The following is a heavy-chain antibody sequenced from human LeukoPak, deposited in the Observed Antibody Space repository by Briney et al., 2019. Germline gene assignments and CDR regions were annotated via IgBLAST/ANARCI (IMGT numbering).Heavy chain of an antibody. D-gene: IGHD3-16*02. CDR1: GGSISSSNW. V-gene: IGHV4-4*02. CDR3: ARGRVKNTVWGSYRSGYYFDY. Sequence: SETLSLTCAVSGGSISSSNWWSWVRQPPGKGLEWIGEIYRSGSTNYNPSLKSRVTISVDKSKNQFSLKLSSVTAADTAVYYCARGRVKNTVWGSYRSGYYFDYWGQGTLVTVSS. J-gene: IGHJ4*02. CDR2: IYRSGST.